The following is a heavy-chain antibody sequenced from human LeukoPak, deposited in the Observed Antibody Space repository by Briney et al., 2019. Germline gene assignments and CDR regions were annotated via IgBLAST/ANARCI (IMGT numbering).Heavy chain of an antibody. J-gene: IGHJ4*02. V-gene: IGHV1-18*01. D-gene: IGHD3-22*01. CDR3: ARGDYYDSSGYWNFDY. CDR1: GYTFTSYG. Sequence: GASVKVSCKASGYTFTSYGIRWVRQAPGQGLEWMGWISAYNGNTNYAQKLQGRVTMTTDTSTSTAYMELRSLRSDDTAVYYCARGDYYDSSGYWNFDYWGQGTLVTVSS. CDR2: ISAYNGNT.